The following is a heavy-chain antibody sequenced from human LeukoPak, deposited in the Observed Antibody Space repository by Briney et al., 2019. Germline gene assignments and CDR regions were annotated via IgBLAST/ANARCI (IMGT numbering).Heavy chain of an antibody. Sequence: ASVKVSCKASGYTFSSYGISWLRQAPGQGLEWMGWISADNGNTNYAQKFQGRVTLTTDTSTSTAYMELRSLRSDDTAMYYCARDSNFMIIAGGWFDPWGQGTLVTVSS. V-gene: IGHV1-18*01. CDR3: ARDSNFMIIAGGWFDP. J-gene: IGHJ5*02. CDR1: GYTFSSYG. D-gene: IGHD3-16*01. CDR2: ISADNGNT.